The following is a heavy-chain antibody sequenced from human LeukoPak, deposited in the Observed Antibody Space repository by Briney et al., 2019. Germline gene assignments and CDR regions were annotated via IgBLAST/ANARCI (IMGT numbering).Heavy chain of an antibody. CDR2: IYYSGST. CDR3: ARLTARRDYYYYGMDV. V-gene: IGHV4-59*01. Sequence: SETLSLTCTVSGDSISGYYWNWIRQPPGKGLEWIGYIYYSGSTNYNPSLKSRVTISVDTSKNQFSLKLSSVTAADTAVYYCARLTARRDYYYYGMDVWGQGTTVTVSS. D-gene: IGHD1-14*01. J-gene: IGHJ6*02. CDR1: GDSISGYY.